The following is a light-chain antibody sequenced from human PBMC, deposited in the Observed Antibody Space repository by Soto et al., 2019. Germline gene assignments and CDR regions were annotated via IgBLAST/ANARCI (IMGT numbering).Light chain of an antibody. J-gene: IGKJ2*01. Sequence: EIVLPQSPGTLSRSRGERATLSCRSSQSVSSSSLVWYQQKPGQAPRLLIYGASSRATDIPDGFSGRVYGPDFTLTISSLEPKDFAVYYCPQYVKSPNTFGQGTKLDIK. CDR2: GAS. CDR3: PQYVKSPNT. CDR1: QSVSSSS. V-gene: IGKV3-20*01.